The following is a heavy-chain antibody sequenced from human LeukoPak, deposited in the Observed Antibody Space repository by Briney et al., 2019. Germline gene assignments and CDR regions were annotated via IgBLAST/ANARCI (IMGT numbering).Heavy chain of an antibody. J-gene: IGHJ6*02. Sequence: PGGSLRLSCAASDFTFDSAWMSWVRQAPGKGLEWVGRIKSNIAGGTTEYAAPVKARFTISRDDSKNTLYLQMNSLKPEDTAVYYCTTDLMDVWGQGTTVTVSS. CDR2: IKSNIAGGTT. CDR1: DFTFDSAW. CDR3: TTDLMDV. V-gene: IGHV3-15*01.